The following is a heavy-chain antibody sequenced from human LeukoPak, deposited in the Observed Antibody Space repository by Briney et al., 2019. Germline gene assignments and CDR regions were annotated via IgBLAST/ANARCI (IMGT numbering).Heavy chain of an antibody. D-gene: IGHD2-15*01. J-gene: IGHJ6*03. CDR2: IYYSGST. Sequence: SETLSLTCTVSGGSISSSSYYWGWIRQPPGKGLEWIGSIYYSGSTYYNPSLKSRVTISVDTSKNQFSLKLSSVTVADTAVYYCARHSYLVLVGSPPFYYMDVWGTGTTVTISS. CDR1: GGSISSSSYY. CDR3: ARHSYLVLVGSPPFYYMDV. V-gene: IGHV4-39*01.